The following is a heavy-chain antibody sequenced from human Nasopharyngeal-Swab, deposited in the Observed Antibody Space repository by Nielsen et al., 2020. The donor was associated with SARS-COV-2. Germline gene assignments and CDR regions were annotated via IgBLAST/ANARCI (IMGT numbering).Heavy chain of an antibody. CDR1: GLAVSSYG. J-gene: IGHJ6*03. D-gene: IGHD5-12*01. V-gene: IGHV3-30*18. CDR2: ISYDGSNK. CDR3: AKDGRVDIVATGYYYYYYMDV. Sequence: GWSLRLTWASSGLAVSSYGMHWVRQAPGKWLEWVAVISYDGSNKYYADSVKGRFTISRDNSKNTLYLQMNSLRAEDTAVYYCAKDGRVDIVATGYYYYYYMDVWGKGTTVTVSS.